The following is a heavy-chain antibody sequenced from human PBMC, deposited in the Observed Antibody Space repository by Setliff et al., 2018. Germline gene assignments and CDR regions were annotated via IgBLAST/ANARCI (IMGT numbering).Heavy chain of an antibody. V-gene: IGHV1-18*01. D-gene: IGHD2-2*01. CDR3: ARLVRYCTRTSCQRTPGAEY. CDR1: GYTFTDYG. J-gene: IGHJ4*02. Sequence: ASVKVSCKASGYTFTDYGISWVRQAPGQGLEWMGWISPYTGNTFYAPQFQGRVIMTTDTSAKTAYMDVRSLTSDDTAVYYCARLVRYCTRTSCQRTPGAEYWGQGTLVTVSS. CDR2: ISPYTGNT.